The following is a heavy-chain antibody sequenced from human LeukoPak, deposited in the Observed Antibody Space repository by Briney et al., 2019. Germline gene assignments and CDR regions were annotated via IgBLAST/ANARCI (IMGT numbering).Heavy chain of an antibody. CDR1: GFTFSRNA. D-gene: IGHD4-23*01. CDR2: IGNVDRDT. Sequence: GGSLRLSCAASGFTFSRNAMSWVRQAPGKGLEWVSAIGNVDRDTYYADSVKGRFTISRDSSKNTLYLQMNSLTAEDTAVYYCAKDILRWSFDYWGQGTLVTVSS. CDR3: AKDILRWSFDY. J-gene: IGHJ4*02. V-gene: IGHV3-23*01.